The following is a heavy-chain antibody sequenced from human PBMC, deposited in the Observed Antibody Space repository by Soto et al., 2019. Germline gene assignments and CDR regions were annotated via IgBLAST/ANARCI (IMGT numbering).Heavy chain of an antibody. Sequence: PGGSLRLSCSASGLTFSNAGMNWVRQAPGKGLEWVGRIKSKTDGGTTYYADSVKGRFTISRDNSKNTLYLQMNSLRAEDTAVYYCAKDPRGVKPLPGYSSSWYGSAFDIWGQGTMVTVSS. CDR1: GLTFSNAG. CDR3: AKDPRGVKPLPGYSSSWYGSAFDI. CDR2: IKSKTDGGTT. D-gene: IGHD6-13*01. J-gene: IGHJ3*02. V-gene: IGHV3-15*07.